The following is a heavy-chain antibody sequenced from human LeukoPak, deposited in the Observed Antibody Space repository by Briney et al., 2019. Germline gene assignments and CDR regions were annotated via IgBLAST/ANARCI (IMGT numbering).Heavy chain of an antibody. CDR2: INHSGST. CDR1: GGSFSGYY. D-gene: IGHD3-16*02. CDR3: AREDRVWGSYRPMAFGY. V-gene: IGHV4-34*01. J-gene: IGHJ4*02. Sequence: PSETLSLTCAVYGGSFSGYYWSWIRQPPGKGLEWIGEINHSGSTNYNPSLKSRVTISVDTSKNQFSLKLSSVTAADTAVYYCAREDRVWGSYRPMAFGYWGQGTLVTVSS.